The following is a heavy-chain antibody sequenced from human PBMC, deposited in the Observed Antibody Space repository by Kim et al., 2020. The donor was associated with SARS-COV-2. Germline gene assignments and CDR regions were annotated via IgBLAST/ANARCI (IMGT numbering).Heavy chain of an antibody. Sequence: GGSLRLSCSASGFTFSSYAMHWVRQAPGKGLEYVSANSSSGGHTYYADSVKGRFTISRDTSKNTLYLQMSSLKAEDTAVYYCVKDIMDYYDSSGFLDSWGQGTLVTVSS. D-gene: IGHD3-22*01. J-gene: IGHJ4*02. V-gene: IGHV3-64D*09. CDR1: GFTFSSYA. CDR2: NSSSGGHT. CDR3: VKDIMDYYDSSGFLDS.